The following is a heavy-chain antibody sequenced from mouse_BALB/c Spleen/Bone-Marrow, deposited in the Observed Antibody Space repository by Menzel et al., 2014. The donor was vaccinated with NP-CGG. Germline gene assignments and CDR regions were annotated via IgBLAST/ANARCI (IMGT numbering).Heavy chain of an antibody. CDR3: ARHAYYDQTEVSFVY. CDR1: GFTFNSYG. J-gene: IGHJ3*01. Sequence: DVKLVVSGGGLVKSGGSLKLSCAASGFTFNSYGMSWVRQTPEKRLEWVATISGGGSYTFYPDSVKGRFTISRDNAKNNLYLQLSSLRSEDTALYYRARHAYYDQTEVSFVYWGQGTLVTVSA. D-gene: IGHD2-4*01. V-gene: IGHV5-9-2*01. CDR2: ISGGGSYT.